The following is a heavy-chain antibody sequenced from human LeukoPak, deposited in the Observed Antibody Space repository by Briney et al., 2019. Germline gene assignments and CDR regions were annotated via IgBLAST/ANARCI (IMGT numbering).Heavy chain of an antibody. Sequence: SETLSLTCTVSGGSISSYYWSWIRQPPGKGLEWIGYIYTSGSTNYNPSLKSRVTISVDTSKNQFSLKLSSVTAADTAVYFCAAERPFGGVNAKTHYFNHWGQGTLVTVSS. CDR2: IYTSGST. V-gene: IGHV4-4*09. D-gene: IGHD3-16*01. CDR3: AAERPFGGVNAKTHYFNH. J-gene: IGHJ4*02. CDR1: GGSISSYY.